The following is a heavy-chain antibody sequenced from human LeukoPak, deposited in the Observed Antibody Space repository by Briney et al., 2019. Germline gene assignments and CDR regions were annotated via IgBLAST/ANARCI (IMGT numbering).Heavy chain of an antibody. Sequence: GGPLRLSCAASGFTFSDYYMNWIRQAPGKGLEWVSYSSSGGSAIYYADYVKGRFTISRDNAKNSLYLQMNSLRAEDTAVYYCASTRYSSAYYSVHWGQGTLVTVSS. CDR1: GFTFSDYY. CDR3: ASTRYSSAYYSVH. V-gene: IGHV3-11*04. J-gene: IGHJ4*02. CDR2: SSSGGSAI. D-gene: IGHD6-19*01.